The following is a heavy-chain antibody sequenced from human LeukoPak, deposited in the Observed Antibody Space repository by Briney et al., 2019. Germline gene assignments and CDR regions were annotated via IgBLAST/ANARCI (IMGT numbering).Heavy chain of an antibody. CDR3: ASDYYYYMDV. CDR2: ISGSGGST. J-gene: IGHJ6*03. CDR1: GGSISSYY. D-gene: IGHD3-10*01. Sequence: ETLSLTCTVSGGSISSYYWSWVRQAPGKGLEWVSPISGSGGSTYYADSVKGRFTISRDNSKNTLYLQMNSLRAEDTAVYYCASDYYYYMDVWGKGTTVTVSS. V-gene: IGHV3-23*01.